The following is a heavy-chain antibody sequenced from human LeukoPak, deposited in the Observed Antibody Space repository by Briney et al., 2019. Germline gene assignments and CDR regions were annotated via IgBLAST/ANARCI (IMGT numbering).Heavy chain of an antibody. CDR2: INPNSGGT. Sequence: GASVKVSCKASGYTFTGYYMHWARQAPGQGLEWMGWINPNSGGTNYAQKFQGRVTMTRDTSISTAYMELSSLRSEDTAVYYCARAPMVRGVIVNWFDPWGQGTLVTVSS. V-gene: IGHV1-2*02. CDR1: GYTFTGYY. J-gene: IGHJ5*02. CDR3: ARAPMVRGVIVNWFDP. D-gene: IGHD3-10*01.